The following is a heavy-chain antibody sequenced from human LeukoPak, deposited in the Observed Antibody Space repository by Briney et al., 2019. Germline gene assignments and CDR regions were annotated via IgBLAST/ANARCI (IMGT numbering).Heavy chain of an antibody. CDR2: ISSSSSTI. Sequence: PGGSLRLSCAASGFTFSSYSMNWVRQAPGKGLEWVSYISSSSSTIYYADSVKGRFTISRDNAKNSLYLQMNSLRAEDTAVHYCARDLSLAHYYGSGSYYTGADWGQGTLVTVSS. CDR1: GFTFSSYS. J-gene: IGHJ4*02. CDR3: ARDLSLAHYYGSGSYYTGAD. D-gene: IGHD3-10*01. V-gene: IGHV3-48*01.